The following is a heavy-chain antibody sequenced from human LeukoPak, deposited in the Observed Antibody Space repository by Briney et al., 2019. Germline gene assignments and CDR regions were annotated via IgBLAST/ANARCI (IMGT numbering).Heavy chain of an antibody. Sequence: TGRSLRLSCAASGFTFDDYAMHWVRQAPGKGLEWVSGISWNSGSIGYADSVKGRFTISRDNAKNSLYPQMNSLRAEDTALYYCAKGSSYYDSSGYSPFDYWGQGTLVTVSS. CDR1: GFTFDDYA. CDR2: ISWNSGSI. CDR3: AKGSSYYDSSGYSPFDY. V-gene: IGHV3-9*01. D-gene: IGHD3-22*01. J-gene: IGHJ4*02.